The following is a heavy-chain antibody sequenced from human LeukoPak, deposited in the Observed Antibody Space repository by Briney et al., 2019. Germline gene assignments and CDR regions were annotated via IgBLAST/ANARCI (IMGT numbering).Heavy chain of an antibody. CDR1: GGSISNYY. V-gene: IGHV4-59*08. CDR3: ARQWGYSYDQGIGY. CDR2: IHYSGST. J-gene: IGHJ4*02. D-gene: IGHD5-18*01. Sequence: SETLSLTCTVSGGSISNYYWSWIRQPPGKGLEWIGNIHYSGSTNYNPSLKSRVTISVDTSKNQFSLKLSSVTTADKAVYYCARQWGYSYDQGIGYWGQGTLVTVSS.